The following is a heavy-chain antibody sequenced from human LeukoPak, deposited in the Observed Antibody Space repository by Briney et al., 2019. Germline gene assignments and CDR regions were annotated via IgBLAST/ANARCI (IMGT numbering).Heavy chain of an antibody. CDR3: TRDATYYLRYGHFDY. Sequence: PGGSLRLSCAASGFTFSSSAMNWVRQAPGKGLEWVSSINNVASHIYYAGSVRGRFTISRDNAKNSVYLQMNSLRAEDTAVYYCTRDATYYLRYGHFDYWGQGTLVTVSS. CDR2: INNVASHI. D-gene: IGHD2/OR15-2a*01. V-gene: IGHV3-21*01. CDR1: GFTFSSSA. J-gene: IGHJ4*02.